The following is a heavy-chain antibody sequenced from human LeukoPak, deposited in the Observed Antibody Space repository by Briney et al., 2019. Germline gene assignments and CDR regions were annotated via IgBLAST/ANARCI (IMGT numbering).Heavy chain of an antibody. Sequence: GGSLRLSCAGSGFSFGSNTMSWVRQAAGRGLEWVSAISNNGGRTDYADSVKGRFTISRDNSKSTLYLHMDSLRADDTAVYYCARDEDTSALSEYWGQGTLVTVSS. D-gene: IGHD2/OR15-2a*01. CDR1: GFSFGSNT. V-gene: IGHV3-23*01. J-gene: IGHJ4*02. CDR2: ISNNGGRT. CDR3: ARDEDTSALSEY.